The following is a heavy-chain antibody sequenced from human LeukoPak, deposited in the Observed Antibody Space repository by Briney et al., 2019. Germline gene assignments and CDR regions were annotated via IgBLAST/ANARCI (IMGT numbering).Heavy chain of an antibody. CDR3: ARMSGSSDYFDY. V-gene: IGHV3-23*01. Sequence: GESPRLSCAASGFTFSSYAMSWVRQAPGKGLEWVSAISGSGGSTYYADSVKGRFTISRDNSKNTLYLQMNSLRAEDTAVYYCARMSGSSDYFDYWGQGTLVTVPS. CDR1: GFTFSSYA. CDR2: ISGSGGST. J-gene: IGHJ4*02. D-gene: IGHD1-26*01.